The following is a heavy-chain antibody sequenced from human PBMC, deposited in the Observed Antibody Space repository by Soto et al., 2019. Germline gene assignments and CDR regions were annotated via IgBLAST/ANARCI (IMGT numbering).Heavy chain of an antibody. CDR3: ARHTRYCSGGSCYRAAFDI. D-gene: IGHD2-15*01. CDR1: GGSISSYY. CDR2: IYYSGST. Sequence: SETLSLTCTVSGGSISSYYWSWIRQPPGKGLEWIGYIYYSGSTNYNPSLKSRVTISVDTSKNQFSLKLSSVTAADTAVYYCARHTRYCSGGSCYRAAFDIWGQGTMVTVPS. V-gene: IGHV4-59*08. J-gene: IGHJ3*02.